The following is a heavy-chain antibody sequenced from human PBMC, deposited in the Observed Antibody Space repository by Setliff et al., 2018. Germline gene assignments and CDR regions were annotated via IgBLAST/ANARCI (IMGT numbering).Heavy chain of an antibody. CDR3: ARDYQGGWFDP. CDR1: GGFTSSFY. CDR2: VDHSGST. J-gene: IGHJ5*02. D-gene: IGHD3-16*01. V-gene: IGHV4-59*01. Sequence: SETLSLTCTISGGFTSSFYWSWIRQAPGKGLEWIGYVDHSGSTNFSPSLKGRGTISVDTSKTQVSLTLTSVTAADPAVYYCARDYQGGWFDPWGPGTLVTVSS.